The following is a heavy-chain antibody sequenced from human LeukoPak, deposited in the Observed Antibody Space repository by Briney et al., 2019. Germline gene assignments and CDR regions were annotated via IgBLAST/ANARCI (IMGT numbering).Heavy chain of an antibody. V-gene: IGHV3-23*01. CDR2: ISGSGGST. Sequence: GGSLRLSCAASEFTFSNYAMTWVRQAPGKGLKWVSTISGSGGSTYYADSVKGRFTISRDNSKNTLYPQMNSLRAEDTAVYYCARDPNSPNDYWGQGTLVTVSS. D-gene: IGHD4-23*01. J-gene: IGHJ4*02. CDR3: ARDPNSPNDY. CDR1: EFTFSNYA.